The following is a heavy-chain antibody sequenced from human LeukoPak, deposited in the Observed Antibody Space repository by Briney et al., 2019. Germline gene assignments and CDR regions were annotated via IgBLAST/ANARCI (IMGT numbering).Heavy chain of an antibody. V-gene: IGHV3-30-3*01. Sequence: GGSLRLTCAASGFTFSSYAMHWVRQAPGKGLEWVAVISYDGSNKYYADSVKGRFTISRDNSKNTLYLQMNSLRAEDTAVYYCARSSAAWGQGTLVTVSS. CDR1: GFTFSSYA. CDR2: ISYDGSNK. CDR3: ARSSAA. D-gene: IGHD2-2*01. J-gene: IGHJ4*02.